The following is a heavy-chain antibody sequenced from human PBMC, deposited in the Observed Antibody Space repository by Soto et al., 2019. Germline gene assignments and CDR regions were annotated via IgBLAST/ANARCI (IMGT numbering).Heavy chain of an antibody. CDR1: GGSISSYY. V-gene: IGHV4-59*01. D-gene: IGHD5-12*01. CDR2: IYYSGST. Sequence: SETLSLTCTVSGGSISSYYWSWIRQPPGKGLEWIGYIYYSGSTNYNPSLKSRVTISVDTSKNQFSLKLSSVTAADTAVYYCARKDIVATISYWGQGTLVTVSS. CDR3: ARKDIVATISY. J-gene: IGHJ4*02.